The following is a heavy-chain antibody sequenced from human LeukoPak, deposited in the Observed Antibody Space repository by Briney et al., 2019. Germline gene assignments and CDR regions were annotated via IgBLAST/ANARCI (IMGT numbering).Heavy chain of an antibody. J-gene: IGHJ4*02. CDR2: IYPGDSDT. D-gene: IGHD1-26*01. CDR3: ARILSGSYYHLDY. CDR1: GYSFTSYW. Sequence: GESLQISCKGSGYSFTSYWIGWVRPMPGKGLEWMGIIYPGDSDTRYSPSFQGQVTISADKSISTAYLQWSSLKASDTAMYYCARILSGSYYHLDYWGQGTLVTVSS. V-gene: IGHV5-51*01.